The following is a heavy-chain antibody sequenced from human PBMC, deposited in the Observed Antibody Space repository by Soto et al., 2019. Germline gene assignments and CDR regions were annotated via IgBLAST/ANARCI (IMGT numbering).Heavy chain of an antibody. D-gene: IGHD3-16*01. CDR3: AREWGGYFDY. Sequence: TLSLTCTVSGGSISSYYWSWIRQPPGKGLEWIGYIYYSGSTNYNPSLKSRVTISVDTSKNQFSLKLSSVTAADTAVYYCAREWGGYFDYWGQGTLVTVSS. V-gene: IGHV4-59*01. J-gene: IGHJ4*02. CDR1: GGSISSYY. CDR2: IYYSGST.